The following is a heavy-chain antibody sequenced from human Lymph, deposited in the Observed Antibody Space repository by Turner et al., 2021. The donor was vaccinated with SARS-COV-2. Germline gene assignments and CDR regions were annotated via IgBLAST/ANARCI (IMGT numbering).Heavy chain of an antibody. J-gene: IGHJ4*02. CDR2: ISGSGGST. CDR3: AKNEMALIVVVFTVFDY. V-gene: IGHV3-23*01. CDR1: GFTFSSYG. D-gene: IGHD3-22*01. Sequence: EVQLLESGGGLVQPGGFLRLSCASSGFTFSSYGMRWVRQAPGKGLEWVSAISGSGGSTYYADSVKGRFTISRDNSKNTLYLQMNSLRAEDTAVYYCAKNEMALIVVVFTVFDYWGQGTLVTVSS.